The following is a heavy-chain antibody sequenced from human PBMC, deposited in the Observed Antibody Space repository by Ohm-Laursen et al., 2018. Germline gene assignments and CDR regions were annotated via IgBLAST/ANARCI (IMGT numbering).Heavy chain of an antibody. CDR1: GFSLSTSGMC. V-gene: IGHV2-70*11. D-gene: IGHD3-10*01. CDR3: ARIMDGSGTGDGMDV. J-gene: IGHJ6*02. CDR2: IDWDDDK. Sequence: TQTLTLTSTFSGFSLSTSGMCVSWIRQPPGKALEWLARIDWDDDKYYSTSLKTRLTISKDTSKNQVVLTMTNMDPVDTATYYCARIMDGSGTGDGMDVWGQGTTVTVSS.